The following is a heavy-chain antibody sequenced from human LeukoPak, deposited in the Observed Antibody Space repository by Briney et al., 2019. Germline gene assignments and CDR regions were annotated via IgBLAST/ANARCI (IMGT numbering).Heavy chain of an antibody. D-gene: IGHD5-18*01. Sequence: SETLSLTCTVSGGSISSGGYYWSWIRQPPGKGLEWIGYIYYSGSTNYNPSLKSRVTISVDTSKNQFSLKLSSVTAADTAVYYCARCGVKGIQLWNWGQGTLVTVSS. V-gene: IGHV4-61*08. CDR2: IYYSGST. CDR1: GGSISSGGYY. CDR3: ARCGVKGIQLWN. J-gene: IGHJ4*02.